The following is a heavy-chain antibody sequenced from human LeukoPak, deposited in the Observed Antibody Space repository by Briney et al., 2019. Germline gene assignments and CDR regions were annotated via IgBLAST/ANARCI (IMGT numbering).Heavy chain of an antibody. Sequence: GGSLRLSCAASGFTFSSYAMSWVRQAPGKGLKWVSAISGSGGSTYYADSVKGRFTISRDNAKNSLYLQMNSLRAEDTAVYYCARGGPYYDFWSGYYTDYWGQGTLVTVSS. J-gene: IGHJ4*02. D-gene: IGHD3-3*01. CDR2: ISGSGGST. CDR1: GFTFSSYA. CDR3: ARGGPYYDFWSGYYTDY. V-gene: IGHV3-23*01.